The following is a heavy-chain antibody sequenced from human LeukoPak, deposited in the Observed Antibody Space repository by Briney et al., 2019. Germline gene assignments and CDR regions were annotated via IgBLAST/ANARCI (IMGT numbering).Heavy chain of an antibody. Sequence: PGGSLRLSCVASGIAVSDNYMSWVRQAPGKGLEWVSAISGSGGSTYYADSVKGRFTISRDNSKNTLYLQMNSLRAEDTAVYYCAGYSSSKPIDYWGQGTLVTVSS. V-gene: IGHV3-23*01. J-gene: IGHJ4*02. D-gene: IGHD6-6*01. CDR1: GIAVSDNY. CDR3: AGYSSSKPIDY. CDR2: ISGSGGST.